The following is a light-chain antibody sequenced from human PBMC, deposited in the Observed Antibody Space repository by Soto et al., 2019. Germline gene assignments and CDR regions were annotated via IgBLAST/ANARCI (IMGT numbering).Light chain of an antibody. CDR2: GAT. Sequence: EIVLTQSPGTLSLSPGERATLSCRASQSISSNYFAWYQHKPGQAPRLVIHGATSRATGIPGRFIGSGSGTDVTLIISRLEPEDFVVYYCQMYGTSPRYTFGQGTKLEIK. J-gene: IGKJ2*01. CDR3: QMYGTSPRYT. V-gene: IGKV3-20*01. CDR1: QSISSNY.